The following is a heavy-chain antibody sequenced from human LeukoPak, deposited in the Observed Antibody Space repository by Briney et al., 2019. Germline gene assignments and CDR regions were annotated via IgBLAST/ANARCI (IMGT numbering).Heavy chain of an antibody. CDR1: GYTFTGYY. CDR2: INPNSGGT. CDR3: ARDLDCSDDSCYVH. D-gene: IGHD2-15*01. V-gene: IGHV1-2*02. Sequence: ASVKVSCKASGYTFTGYYMHWVRQAPGQGLEWMGWINPNSGGTNYAQKFQGRVTMTRDTSISTAYMELSRLRSDDTAVYYCARDLDCSDDSCYVHWGQGTLVTVSS. J-gene: IGHJ4*02.